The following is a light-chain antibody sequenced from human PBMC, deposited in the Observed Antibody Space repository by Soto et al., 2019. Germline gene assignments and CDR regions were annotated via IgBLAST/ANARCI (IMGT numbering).Light chain of an antibody. Sequence: EVVLTQSPGTLSLSPGERATLSCRASQRVSSGYLAWYQQKPGQAPRLLIYGASSRATGIPDRFSGRGSGTDFTLTISRLEPEDFAVYYCQQYGSSPPSSTFGQGTWLEIK. V-gene: IGKV3-20*01. CDR3: QQYGSSPPSST. CDR1: QRVSSGY. CDR2: GAS. J-gene: IGKJ5*01.